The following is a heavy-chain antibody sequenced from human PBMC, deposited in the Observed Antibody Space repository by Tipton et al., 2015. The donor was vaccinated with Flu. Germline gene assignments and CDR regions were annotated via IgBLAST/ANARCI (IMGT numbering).Heavy chain of an antibody. CDR3: ATLTGDDY. CDR2: ISSSGNTI. V-gene: IGHV3-48*03. CDR1: GFTFSSYE. D-gene: IGHD7-27*01. Sequence: QLVQSGGGLVQPGGSLRLSCAASGFTFSSYEMNWVRQASGKGLEWVSYISSSGNTISYADSVRGRFTISRDNTKKSLYLQLNSLRAVDTAIYYCATLTGDDYWGQGVLVTVSS. J-gene: IGHJ4*02.